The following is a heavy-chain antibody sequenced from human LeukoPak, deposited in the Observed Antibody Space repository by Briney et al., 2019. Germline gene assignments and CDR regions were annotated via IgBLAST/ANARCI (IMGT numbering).Heavy chain of an antibody. CDR3: AKDSSSKHPSFTQG. Sequence: GGSLRLSCVASGFPFSSYGMHWVRQAPGKGLGWVAFIRYDGSNKYYADSVKGRFTISRDNSKNTLYLQMNSLRAEDTAVYYCAKDSSSKHPSFTQGWGQGTLVTVSS. V-gene: IGHV3-30*02. J-gene: IGHJ4*02. CDR1: GFPFSSYG. CDR2: IRYDGSNK. D-gene: IGHD3-3*02.